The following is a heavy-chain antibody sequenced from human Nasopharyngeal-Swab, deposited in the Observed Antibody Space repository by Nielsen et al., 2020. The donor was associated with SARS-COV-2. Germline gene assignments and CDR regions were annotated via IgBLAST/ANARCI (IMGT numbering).Heavy chain of an antibody. CDR2: ISWNSGSI. CDR1: GFTFDDYA. Sequence: SLKISCAASGFTFDDYAMHWVRQAPGKGLEWVSGISWNSGSIGYADSVKGRFTISRDNAKNSLYLRMNSLRAEDTALYYCAKAYCSSTSCYHYLDYWGQGTLVTVSS. D-gene: IGHD2-2*01. CDR3: AKAYCSSTSCYHYLDY. V-gene: IGHV3-9*01. J-gene: IGHJ4*02.